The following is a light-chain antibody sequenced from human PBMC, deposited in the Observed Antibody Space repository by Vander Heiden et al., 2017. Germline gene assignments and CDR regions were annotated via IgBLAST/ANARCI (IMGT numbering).Light chain of an antibody. CDR1: SGSIASNY. Sequence: NFLLPQPHSVSESPGQTVTIACTGSSGSIASNYVQWYQQRPGSAPTTVIFVQNQRPSWVPDRFSGSIDSSSNSASLTISGLKTEDEADYYCQSYDSGHHVVFGGGTKLTVL. CDR3: QSYDSGHHVV. CDR2: VQN. J-gene: IGLJ2*01. V-gene: IGLV6-57*02.